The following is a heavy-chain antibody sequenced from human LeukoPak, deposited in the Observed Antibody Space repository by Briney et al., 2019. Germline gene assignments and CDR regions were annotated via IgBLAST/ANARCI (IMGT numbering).Heavy chain of an antibody. CDR3: AKDYAYYYGSGIGGFEY. CDR1: GFTFSSYA. CDR2: ISGSGATT. V-gene: IGHV3-23*01. Sequence: GGSLRLSCAASGFTFSSYAMSWVRQAPGKGLEWVSAISGSGATTYYADSVKGRFTISRDKSNNTLYLQVNSLRAEGTAVYYCAKDYAYYYGSGIGGFEYWGQGTLVTVSS. D-gene: IGHD3-10*01. J-gene: IGHJ4*02.